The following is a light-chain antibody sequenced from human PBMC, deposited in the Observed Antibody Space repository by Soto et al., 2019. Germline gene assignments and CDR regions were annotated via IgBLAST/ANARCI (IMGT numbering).Light chain of an antibody. V-gene: IGKV1-5*03. J-gene: IGKJ1*01. CDR1: QSISIW. CDR3: QPYINRLT. CDR2: KAS. Sequence: DIQMTQSPSTLSASVGDRVTITCRASQSISIWLAWYQQKPGKAPNLLIYKASSLESGVPSRFSGSGSGTEFTLTISRLQTDDFATYYRQPYINRLTFGQGTKVEIK.